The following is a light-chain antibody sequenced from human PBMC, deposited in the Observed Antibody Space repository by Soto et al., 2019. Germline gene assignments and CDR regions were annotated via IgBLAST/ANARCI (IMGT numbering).Light chain of an antibody. CDR3: QRYGSSPGLT. CDR1: QSVSSNY. Sequence: EIVLTQSPGTLSLSPGERATLSCRASQSVSSNYLAWYQQKPGRAPRLLIFGASSRATGIPDRFSGSGSGTDFVLTISRLEPEDFAVYYCQRYGSSPGLTFGGGTKVEIK. J-gene: IGKJ4*01. CDR2: GAS. V-gene: IGKV3-20*01.